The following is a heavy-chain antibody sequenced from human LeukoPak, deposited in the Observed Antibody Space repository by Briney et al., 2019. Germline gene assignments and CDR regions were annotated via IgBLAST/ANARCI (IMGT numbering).Heavy chain of an antibody. CDR1: GFSFRNYG. CDR2: ISYDGSNK. V-gene: IGHV3-30*03. D-gene: IGHD2-15*01. CDR3: ARDHRDSRYGMDV. J-gene: IGHJ6*02. Sequence: PGGSLRLSCAASGFSFRNYGMHWVRQAPGKGLEWVAVISYDGSNKYYADSVKGRFTISRDNSKNTLYLQMNSLRAEDTAVYYCARDHRDSRYGMDVWGQGTTVTVSS.